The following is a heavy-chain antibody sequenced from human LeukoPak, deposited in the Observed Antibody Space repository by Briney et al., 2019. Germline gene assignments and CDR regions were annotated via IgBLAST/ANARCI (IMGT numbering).Heavy chain of an antibody. CDR3: AKSYNGYESKPDY. D-gene: IGHD5-12*01. J-gene: IGHJ4*02. CDR2: ISNSGGRT. CDR1: GFTFSSYA. V-gene: IGHV3-23*01. Sequence: GGSLRLSCAASGFTFSSYAMSWVRQAPGKGLEWVSSISNSGGRTFYTDPVKGRFTISRDNSKITLYLQMNSLRAEDTAVYYCAKSYNGYESKPDYWGQGTLVTVSS.